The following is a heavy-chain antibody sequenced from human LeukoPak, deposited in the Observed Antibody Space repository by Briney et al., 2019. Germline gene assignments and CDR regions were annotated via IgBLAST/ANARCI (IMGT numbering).Heavy chain of an antibody. D-gene: IGHD2-2*01. Sequence: PGGSLRLSCAASGFTFSSYSMNWVGQAPGKGLEWVSSISSSSSYIYYADSVKGRFTISRDNAKNSLYLQMNSLRAEDTAVYYCARQCSSTSCPSAYWGQGTLVTVSS. CDR3: ARQCSSTSCPSAY. J-gene: IGHJ4*02. V-gene: IGHV3-21*01. CDR1: GFTFSSYS. CDR2: ISSSSSYI.